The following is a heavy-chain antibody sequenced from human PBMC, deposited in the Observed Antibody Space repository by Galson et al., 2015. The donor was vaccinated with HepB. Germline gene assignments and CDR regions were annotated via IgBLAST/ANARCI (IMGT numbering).Heavy chain of an antibody. J-gene: IGHJ5*01. CDR1: GFSFGIHA. D-gene: IGHD6-19*01. CDR3: ARDLSTGKSSGWFDY. Sequence: SLRLSCAASGFSFGIHAIHWVRQAPGKGLEWVAVMWYDGSKGYYRDSVKGRFTVSRDNSKSTLYLQMNSLRAEDTAIYYCARDLSTGKSSGWFDYWGQGTLVTVS. V-gene: IGHV3-33*01. CDR2: MWYDGSKG.